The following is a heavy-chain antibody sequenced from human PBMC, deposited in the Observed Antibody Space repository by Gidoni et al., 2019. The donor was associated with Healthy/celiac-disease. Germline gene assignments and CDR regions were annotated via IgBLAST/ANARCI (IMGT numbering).Heavy chain of an antibody. CDR2: IYNDGST. D-gene: IGHD3-16*01. Sequence: EVQVVESVGGLFQPGRSLRLSCAASGFTVSSNYMSWVRQAPGKGLEWGSVIYNDGSTYYADSVKGRFTISRDNSKDTLHLQMNSLRTEDTAVYYCAASKGGRYWGQGTLVTVSS. V-gene: IGHV3-66*02. CDR1: GFTVSSNY. J-gene: IGHJ4*02. CDR3: AASKGGRY.